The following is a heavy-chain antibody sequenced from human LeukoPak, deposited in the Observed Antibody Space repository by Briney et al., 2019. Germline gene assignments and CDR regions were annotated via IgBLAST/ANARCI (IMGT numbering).Heavy chain of an antibody. D-gene: IGHD6-13*01. CDR2: FYASGTT. CDR3: AKDSSTWGNLAGHFDS. V-gene: IGHV4-4*07. J-gene: IGHJ4*02. Sequence: SETLSLTCTVSGGSIVSHYWNWVRQPAGRGLEWIGRFYASGTTNTSPSLKSRVTMSVDTSKNQFSLKLSSVTAADTAVYYCAKDSSTWGNLAGHFDSWGQGTLVTVSS. CDR1: GGSIVSHY.